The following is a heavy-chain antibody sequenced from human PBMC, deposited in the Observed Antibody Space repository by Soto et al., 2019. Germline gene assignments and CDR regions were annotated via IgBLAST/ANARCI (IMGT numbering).Heavy chain of an antibody. CDR2: INGDGRTT. CDR3: ASGGSGAFYLDS. D-gene: IGHD3-10*01. CDR1: VFTCNSYW. J-gene: IGHJ4*02. Sequence: EVHLVESGGGLVQPGGSLRLSCAASVFTCNSYWIHWVRQAPGEGLVWVSRINGDGRTTNYADSVKGRFASSRDNAKNTLYMQMTGLSAEDTAVYYCASGGSGAFYLDSWGQGTLVTVS. V-gene: IGHV3-74*01.